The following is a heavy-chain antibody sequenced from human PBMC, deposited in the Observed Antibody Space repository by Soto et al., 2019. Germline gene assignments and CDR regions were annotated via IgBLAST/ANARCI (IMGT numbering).Heavy chain of an antibody. Sequence: QVQLEQSGAEVKKPGSSMKVSCKASGGTLSDHGVAWLRQAPGQGLEWMGGTIPVFNTAKYAQKFQGRVTVTADKFTNIAYMELSSLRSEDMAFYFCARGVYGSGNYYTGPSAFDIWGQGTMVIVSS. CDR1: GGTLSDHG. CDR3: ARGVYGSGNYYTGPSAFDI. V-gene: IGHV1-69*06. D-gene: IGHD3-10*01. J-gene: IGHJ3*02. CDR2: TIPVFNTA.